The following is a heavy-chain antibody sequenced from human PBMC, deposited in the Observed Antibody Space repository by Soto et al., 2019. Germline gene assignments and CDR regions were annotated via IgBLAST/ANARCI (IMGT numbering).Heavy chain of an antibody. CDR2: IIPMFGIP. CDR3: ARGGTSGWLKGAYDV. Sequence: QVQLVQSGAEVKKPGSSVNVSCRASGGTLNKHAITWVRRAPGQGLEWLGGIIPMFGIPNYPQKFQGRVTITADDSTNTSHMELIGLTSDDTAVYYCARGGTSGWLKGAYDVWGQGTMVTVSS. V-gene: IGHV1-69*01. CDR1: GGTLNKHA. J-gene: IGHJ3*01. D-gene: IGHD6-19*01.